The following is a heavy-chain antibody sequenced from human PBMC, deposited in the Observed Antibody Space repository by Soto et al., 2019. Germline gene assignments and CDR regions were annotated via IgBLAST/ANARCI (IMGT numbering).Heavy chain of an antibody. V-gene: IGHV3-23*01. CDR3: AKTKGGPAALYYFDY. CDR2: ISGSGGST. Sequence: GGSLRLSCAASGFTFSSYAMSWVRQAPGKGLEWVSAISGSGGSTYYADSMKGRFTISRDNSKNTLYLQMNSLRAEDTAVYYCAKTKGGPAALYYFDYWGQGTLVTVSS. CDR1: GFTFSSYA. J-gene: IGHJ4*02. D-gene: IGHD2-2*01.